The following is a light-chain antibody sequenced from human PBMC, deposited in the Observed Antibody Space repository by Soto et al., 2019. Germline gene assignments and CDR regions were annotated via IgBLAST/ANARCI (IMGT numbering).Light chain of an antibody. Sequence: DIQLTQSPPSLSASVGDRVTISCRASQSISFYLNWYQQKPGKAPKLLIYSASNLQSGVPSRFSAGGSGTDFTLTISSLQPEDYATYYCQQSYNSLPYTFGQGTKLDIK. CDR1: QSISFY. J-gene: IGKJ2*01. CDR2: SAS. CDR3: QQSYNSLPYT. V-gene: IGKV1-39*01.